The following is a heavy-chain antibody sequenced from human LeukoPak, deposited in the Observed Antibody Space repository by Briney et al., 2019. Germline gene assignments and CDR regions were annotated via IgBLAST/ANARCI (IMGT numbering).Heavy chain of an antibody. J-gene: IGHJ4*02. CDR1: GGSISSYY. CDR2: IYYSGST. V-gene: IGHV4-59*08. Sequence: SETLSLTCTVSGGSISSYYWSWIRQPPGKGLEWIGYIYYSGSTNYNPSLKSRVTISVDTSKNQFSLKLSSVTAADTAVYYCARQYGSGRRFDYWGQGTLVTVSS. D-gene: IGHD3-10*01. CDR3: ARQYGSGRRFDY.